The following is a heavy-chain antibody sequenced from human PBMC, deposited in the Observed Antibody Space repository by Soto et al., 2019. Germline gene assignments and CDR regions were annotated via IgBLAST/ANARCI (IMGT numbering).Heavy chain of an antibody. J-gene: IGHJ4*02. Sequence: QVQLVQSGAEVKKPGASVKVSCKASGYTFTSYYMHWVRQAPGQGLEWMGIINPSGGSTSYAQKFKGRVTMTRDTSTSTVYMELSSLRSEDTAVYYCARDSIMITFGGVIMSAGYFDYWGQGTLVTVSS. CDR2: INPSGGST. D-gene: IGHD3-16*01. CDR3: ARDSIMITFGGVIMSAGYFDY. V-gene: IGHV1-46*01. CDR1: GYTFTSYY.